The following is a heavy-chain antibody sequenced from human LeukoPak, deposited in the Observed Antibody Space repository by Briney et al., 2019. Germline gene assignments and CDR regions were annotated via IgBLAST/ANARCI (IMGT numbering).Heavy chain of an antibody. J-gene: IGHJ4*02. CDR1: SDSIYSSNYY. D-gene: IGHD5-24*01. CDR2: IYYSGST. Sequence: PSETLSLTCTVSSDSIYSSNYYWGWIRQPPGKGLEWIGSIYYSGSTYYNSSLKSRVTISVDTSKNQFSLKLSSLTTADTAVYYCARIDGYNSAFDYWGQGTLVTVSS. CDR3: ARIDGYNSAFDY. V-gene: IGHV4-39*01.